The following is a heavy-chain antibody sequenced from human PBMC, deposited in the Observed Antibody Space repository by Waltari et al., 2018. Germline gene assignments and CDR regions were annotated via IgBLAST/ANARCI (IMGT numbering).Heavy chain of an antibody. Sequence: EVQLVESGGGLIQPGGALRLPCAASGLTVRCNNMSWVRQAPVKGLEWLSAIYSGGNTFYADSVKGRFNISIDNSKNTLYLQMNSLRVDDTAVYYCARDDSYGQFMRFDFWGQGTVVTVSS. V-gene: IGHV3-53*01. J-gene: IGHJ4*02. CDR3: ARDDSYGQFMRFDF. CDR1: GLTVRCNN. CDR2: IYSGGNT. D-gene: IGHD5-18*01.